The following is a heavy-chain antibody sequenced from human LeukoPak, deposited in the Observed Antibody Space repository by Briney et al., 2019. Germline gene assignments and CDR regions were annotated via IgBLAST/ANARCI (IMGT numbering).Heavy chain of an antibody. V-gene: IGHV3-7*05. Sequence: PGGSLRLSCAASGFTFSSFWMSWVRQAPGKGLEWVANIKRDGGDKYYVDSVKGRFSISRDNAKNSLYLHMNSMRAEDTAVYYCARGDEYTTSPWGQGNLVTVSS. CDR1: GFTFSSFW. J-gene: IGHJ4*02. D-gene: IGHD2-2*02. CDR2: IKRDGGDK. CDR3: ARGDEYTTSP.